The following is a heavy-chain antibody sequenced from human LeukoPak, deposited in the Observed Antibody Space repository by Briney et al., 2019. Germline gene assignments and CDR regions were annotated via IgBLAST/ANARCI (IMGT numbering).Heavy chain of an antibody. CDR3: AKDQLGTAMVAPDY. CDR1: GFTFSSYG. D-gene: IGHD5-18*01. Sequence: GGSLRLSCAASGFTFSSYGMHWVRQAPGKGPEWVAVMSYDGSNKYYVDSVKGRFTISRDNSKNTLYLQMNSLRAEDTAVYYCAKDQLGTAMVAPDYWGQGTLVTVSS. J-gene: IGHJ4*02. CDR2: MSYDGSNK. V-gene: IGHV3-30*18.